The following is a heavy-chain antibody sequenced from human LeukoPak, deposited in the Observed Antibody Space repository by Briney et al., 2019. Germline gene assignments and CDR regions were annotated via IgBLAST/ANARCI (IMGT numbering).Heavy chain of an antibody. D-gene: IGHD2-8*02. V-gene: IGHV3-23*01. CDR3: ARDQLYCTGGYCYKDY. Sequence: GGSLRLSCAASGFTFSSYAMSWVRQAPGKGLEWVSAISGSGGSTYYADSVKGRFTISRDNAKNTLYLQMSSLRAEDTAVYYCARDQLYCTGGYCYKDYWGQGTLVTVSS. J-gene: IGHJ4*02. CDR2: ISGSGGST. CDR1: GFTFSSYA.